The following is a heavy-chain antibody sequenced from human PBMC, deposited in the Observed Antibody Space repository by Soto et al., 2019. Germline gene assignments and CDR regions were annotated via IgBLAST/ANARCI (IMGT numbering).Heavy chain of an antibody. J-gene: IGHJ6*02. CDR1: GGSITYYY. CDR3: AGRTGRKYYGMDV. D-gene: IGHD3-9*01. CDR2: AYYTGST. Sequence: QVQLQESGPGLVKPSETLSLTCTVSGGSITYYYWSWIRQPPGEGLEWIGYAYYTGSTNYNPSLKSRVTITVDTSKNQFSVKLCSVTAADTDVYYCAGRTGRKYYGMDVWGQGATVTVSS. V-gene: IGHV4-59*01.